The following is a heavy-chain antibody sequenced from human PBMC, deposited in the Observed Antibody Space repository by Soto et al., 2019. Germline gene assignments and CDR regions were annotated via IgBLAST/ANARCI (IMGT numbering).Heavy chain of an antibody. V-gene: IGHV3-9*01. CDR3: ASLDSRDFDY. Sequence: EVQLVESGGGLAQPGRSLRLSCAASGFTFDDYAMHWVRQAPGKGLEWVSGISWNSGSIGYADSVKGRFTISRDNAKNSLYLQMNSLRAEDTALYYCASLDSRDFDYWGQGTLVTVSS. D-gene: IGHD3-22*01. CDR2: ISWNSGSI. CDR1: GFTFDDYA. J-gene: IGHJ4*02.